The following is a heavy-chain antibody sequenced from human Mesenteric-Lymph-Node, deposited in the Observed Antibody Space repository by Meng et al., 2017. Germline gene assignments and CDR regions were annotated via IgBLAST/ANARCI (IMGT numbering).Heavy chain of an antibody. CDR2: ISWNSGSI. Sequence: GGSLRLSCAASGFTFDDYAMHWVRQAPGKGLEWVSGISWNSGSIGYADSVKGRFTISRDNAKNSLYLQMNSLRAEDTAVYYCAITPVLGAAAGTLEYFQHWGQGTLVTVSS. CDR1: GFTFDDYA. J-gene: IGHJ1*01. D-gene: IGHD6-13*01. V-gene: IGHV3-9*01. CDR3: AITPVLGAAAGTLEYFQH.